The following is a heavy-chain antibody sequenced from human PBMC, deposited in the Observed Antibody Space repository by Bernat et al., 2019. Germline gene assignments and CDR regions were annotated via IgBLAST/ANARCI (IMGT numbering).Heavy chain of an antibody. J-gene: IGHJ4*02. Sequence: EVQLSESGGGLVQPGGSLRLSCEVSGFTFSFYAMNWVRQAPGKGLEWVSNIGGGGGDIYYPDSVRGRFTISRDNSKNTLYLQMNSLRAEDTAIYYCAKDMRGYYRPSDYWGQGTLVTVSS. CDR1: GFTFSFYA. V-gene: IGHV3-23*01. D-gene: IGHD3-22*01. CDR2: IGGGGGDI. CDR3: AKDMRGYYRPSDY.